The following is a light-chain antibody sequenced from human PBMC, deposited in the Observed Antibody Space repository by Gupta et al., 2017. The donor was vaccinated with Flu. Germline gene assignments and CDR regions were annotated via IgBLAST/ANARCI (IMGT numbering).Light chain of an antibody. J-gene: IGKJ1*01. CDR2: KAS. CDR3: QQYNTYSRT. Sequence: DIHMTQSPSTLSASVGDRVTITCRASQSISSWLAWYQQKPGKAPNLLIYKASSLESGVPSRFSGSGSGTEFTLTISSLQPDDFATYYCQQYNTYSRTFGQGTKVEIK. CDR1: QSISSW. V-gene: IGKV1-5*03.